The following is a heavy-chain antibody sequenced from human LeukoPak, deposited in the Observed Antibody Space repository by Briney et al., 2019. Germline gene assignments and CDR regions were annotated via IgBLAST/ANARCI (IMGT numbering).Heavy chain of an antibody. J-gene: IGHJ4*02. D-gene: IGHD6-25*01. CDR3: ARRVSRLQYYFDY. V-gene: IGHV3-11*03. Sequence: PGGSLRLSCAASGFTFSDYYMSWIRQAPGKGLEWVSYISSSSSYTNYADSVKGRFTISRDNAKNSLYLQMNSMRAEDTAVYYCARRVSRLQYYFDYWGQGTMVTVSS. CDR2: ISSSSSYT. CDR1: GFTFSDYY.